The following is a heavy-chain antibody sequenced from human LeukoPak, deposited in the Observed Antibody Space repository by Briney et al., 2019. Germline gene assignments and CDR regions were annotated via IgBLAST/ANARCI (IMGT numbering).Heavy chain of an antibody. CDR2: IIPIFGTA. V-gene: IGHV1-69*06. Sequence: ASVKVSCKASGGTFSSYAISWVRQAPGQGLEWMGGIIPIFGTANYAQKFQGRVTITADKSTSTAYMELSSLRSEDTAVYYCARMTMSGNFWSGYYTPMGMDVWGKGTTVTVSS. J-gene: IGHJ6*04. CDR3: ARMTMSGNFWSGYYTPMGMDV. D-gene: IGHD3-3*01. CDR1: GGTFSSYA.